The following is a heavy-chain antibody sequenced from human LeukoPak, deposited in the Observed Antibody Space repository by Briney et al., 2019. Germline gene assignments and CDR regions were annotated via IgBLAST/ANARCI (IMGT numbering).Heavy chain of an antibody. D-gene: IGHD2-15*01. V-gene: IGHV5-10-1*01. CDR1: GYNFTSYW. J-gene: IGHJ4*02. CDR3: ARLEDLYCSGGSCYSHYFDY. Sequence: GESLKISCKGSGYNFTSYWISWVLQMPGKGLEWMGRIDPSDSYTNYSPSFQGHVTISADKSISTAYLQWSSLKASDTAMYYCARLEDLYCSGGSCYSHYFDYWGQGTLVTVSS. CDR2: IDPSDSYT.